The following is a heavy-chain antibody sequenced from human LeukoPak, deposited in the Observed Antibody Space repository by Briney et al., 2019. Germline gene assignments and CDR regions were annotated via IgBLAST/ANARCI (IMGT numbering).Heavy chain of an antibody. CDR1: GGTFSSYA. CDR2: INPSGGST. D-gene: IGHD6-13*01. V-gene: IGHV1-46*01. J-gene: IGHJ6*03. Sequence: GASVKVSCKASGGTFSSYAISWVRQAPGQGLEWMGIINPSGGSTSYAQKFQGRVTMTRDTSTSTVYMELSSLRSEDTAVYYCAREGDLGSSWYRYMDVWGKGTTVTVSS. CDR3: AREGDLGSSWYRYMDV.